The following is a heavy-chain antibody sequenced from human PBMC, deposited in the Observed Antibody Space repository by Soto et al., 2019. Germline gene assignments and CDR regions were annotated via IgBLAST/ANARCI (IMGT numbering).Heavy chain of an antibody. J-gene: IGHJ4*02. Sequence: GGSLRLSCADSGFTFSSHNINWVRQAPGKGLEWISYISGSGGSTYYADSVKGRFTISRDNSKNTLYLQMNSLRAEDTAVYYCAKDQGSSWYEIDYWGQGTLVTVSS. CDR1: GFTFSSHN. D-gene: IGHD6-13*01. V-gene: IGHV3-23*01. CDR2: ISGSGGST. CDR3: AKDQGSSWYEIDY.